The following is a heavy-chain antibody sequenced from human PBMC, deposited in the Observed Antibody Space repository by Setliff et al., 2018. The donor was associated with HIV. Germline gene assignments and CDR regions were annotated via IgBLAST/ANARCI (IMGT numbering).Heavy chain of an antibody. CDR2: IYYSGST. Sequence: SETLSLTCTVSGGSISSGTYYWGWIRQPPGKGLEWIGSIYYSGSTYYNPSLKGRITISVDTSKNQFSLKLSSVTAADTAVYYCARVGDYGSGGWFDPWGQGTLVTVSS. CDR1: GGSISSGTYY. V-gene: IGHV4-39*07. D-gene: IGHD3-10*01. CDR3: ARVGDYGSGGWFDP. J-gene: IGHJ5*02.